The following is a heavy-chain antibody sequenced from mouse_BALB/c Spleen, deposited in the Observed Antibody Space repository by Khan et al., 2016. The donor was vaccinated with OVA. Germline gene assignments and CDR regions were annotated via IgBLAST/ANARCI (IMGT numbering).Heavy chain of an antibody. V-gene: IGHV1S81*02. Sequence: QVQLQQSGAELVKPGASVKLSCKTSGYTFTSYWLQWVKQRPGQGLEWIGEINPSNGRTNYNEKFKSKATLTVDKPSTTAHMQLSILTSEDPADSYCVRSTTVTTEFACGGQGTLITVSA. D-gene: IGHD2-2*01. CDR2: INPSNGRT. CDR1: GYTFTSYW. CDR3: VRSTTVTTEFAC. J-gene: IGHJ3*01.